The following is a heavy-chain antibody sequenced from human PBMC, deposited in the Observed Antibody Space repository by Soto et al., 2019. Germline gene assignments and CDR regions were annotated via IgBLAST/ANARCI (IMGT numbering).Heavy chain of an antibody. V-gene: IGHV3-30-3*01. CDR2: ISYDGSNK. J-gene: IGHJ4*02. D-gene: IGHD3-22*01. Sequence: PGGSMRLSCAASGFTFSSYAMHWVRQAPGKGLEWVAVISYDGSNKYYADSVKGRFTISRDNSKNTLYLQMNSLRAEDTAVYYCARSNYYYDWYYFDYWGQGTLVTVSS. CDR1: GFTFSSYA. CDR3: ARSNYYYDWYYFDY.